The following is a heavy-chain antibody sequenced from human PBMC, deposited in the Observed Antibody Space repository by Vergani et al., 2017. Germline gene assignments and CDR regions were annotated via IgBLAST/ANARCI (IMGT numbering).Heavy chain of an antibody. D-gene: IGHD3-3*01. CDR3: ARNLPLEWGNTVNYYYYGMDV. J-gene: IGHJ6*02. CDR2: IWYDGSNK. Sequence: QVQLVESGGGVVQPGRSLRLSCAASGFTFSSYGMHWVRQAPGKGLEWVAVIWYDGSNKYYADSVKGRFAISRDNSKNTLYLKMNSLRAEDTAVYYCARNLPLEWGNTVNYYYYGMDVWGQGTTVTVSS. CDR1: GFTFSSYG. V-gene: IGHV3-33*01.